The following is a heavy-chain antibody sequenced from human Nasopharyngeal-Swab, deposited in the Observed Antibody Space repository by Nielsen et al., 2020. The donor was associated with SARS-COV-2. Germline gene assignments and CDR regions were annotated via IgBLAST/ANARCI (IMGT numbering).Heavy chain of an antibody. J-gene: IGHJ4*02. D-gene: IGHD6-13*01. CDR3: ARGGNIRGWYSSSPFDY. CDR1: GFTFSDYY. Sequence: GESLKISCVASGFTFSDYYMNWIRQAPGKGLEWVSYISSSGSTIYYADSVKGRFTISRDNAKNSLYLQMNSLRAEDTAVYYCARGGNIRGWYSSSPFDYWGQGTLVTVSS. V-gene: IGHV3-11*01. CDR2: ISSSGSTI.